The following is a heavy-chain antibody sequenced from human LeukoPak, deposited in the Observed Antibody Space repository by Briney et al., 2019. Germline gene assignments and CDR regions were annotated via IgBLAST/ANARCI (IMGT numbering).Heavy chain of an antibody. CDR3: AREVWGNAFDI. CDR1: GFTVSSNY. CDR2: IYSGGST. V-gene: IGHV3-53*01. J-gene: IGHJ3*02. D-gene: IGHD3-16*01. Sequence: GGSLRLSCAASGFTVSSNYMSWVRQAPGKGLEWVSVIYSGGSTYYADSVKGRFTISRDNSKNTLYLQMNSLRAEDTAVYYCAREVWGNAFDIWGQGTMVTVSS.